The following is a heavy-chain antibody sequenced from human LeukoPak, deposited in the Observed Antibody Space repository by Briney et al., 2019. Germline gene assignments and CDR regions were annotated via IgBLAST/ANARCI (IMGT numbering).Heavy chain of an antibody. Sequence: QPGGSLRLSCAASGFTFNSYGMHWVRQAPGKGLEWVADIWYDGSNKYYADSVKGRFTISRDNSKNTLYLQMNSLRAEDTAVYYCARDKNWFDPWGQGTLVTVSS. CDR2: IWYDGSNK. CDR3: ARDKNWFDP. J-gene: IGHJ5*02. CDR1: GFTFNSYG. V-gene: IGHV3-33*01.